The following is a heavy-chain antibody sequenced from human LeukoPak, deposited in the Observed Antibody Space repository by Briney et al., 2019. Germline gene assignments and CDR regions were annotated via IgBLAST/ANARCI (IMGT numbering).Heavy chain of an antibody. CDR3: ASTSYSYAHALDI. Sequence: GGPLRLSCAACGFTVSSNYMSWVRQAPGKALEGGSDIYSGGSTYYEDSAKGRFTISRNNSKNTQYLQMNSLRAEDTAVYYCASTSYSYAHALDIWGQGTMVTVSS. J-gene: IGHJ3*02. CDR2: IYSGGST. D-gene: IGHD5-18*01. CDR1: GFTVSSNY. V-gene: IGHV3-53*01.